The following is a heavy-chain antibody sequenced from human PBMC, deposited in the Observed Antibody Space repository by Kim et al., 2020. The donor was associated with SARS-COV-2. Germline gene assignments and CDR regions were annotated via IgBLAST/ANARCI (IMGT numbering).Heavy chain of an antibody. J-gene: IGHJ6*02. CDR2: ISWNSGSI. CDR3: AKDTYYDSSGYKVNGMDV. D-gene: IGHD3-22*01. V-gene: IGHV3-9*01. Sequence: GGSLRLSCAASGFTFDDYAMHWVRQAPGKGLEWVSGISWNSGSIGYADSVKGRFTISRDNAKNSLYLQMNSLRAEDTALHYCAKDTYYDSSGYKVNGMDVWGQGTTVTVSS. CDR1: GFTFDDYA.